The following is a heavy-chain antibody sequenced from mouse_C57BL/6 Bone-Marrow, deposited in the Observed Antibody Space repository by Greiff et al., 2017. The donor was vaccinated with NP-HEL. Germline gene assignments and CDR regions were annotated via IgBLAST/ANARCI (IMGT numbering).Heavy chain of an antibody. V-gene: IGHV1-39*01. D-gene: IGHD2-2*01. J-gene: IGHJ4*01. CDR2: INPNYGTT. Sequence: LEESGPELVKPGASVKISCKASGYSFTDYNMNWVKQSNGKSLEWIGVINPNYGTTSYNQKFKGKATLTVDQSSSTAYMQLNSLTSEDSAVYYCARSGYDGPHYYAMDYWGQGTSVTVSS. CDR1: GYSFTDYN. CDR3: ARSGYDGPHYYAMDY.